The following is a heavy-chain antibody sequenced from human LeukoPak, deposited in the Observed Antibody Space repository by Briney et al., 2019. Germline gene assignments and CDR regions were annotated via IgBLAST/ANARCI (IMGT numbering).Heavy chain of an antibody. Sequence: GESLKISCKGSGYTFTSYWIGWVRQMPGKGLEWMGIIYPGDSDTRYSPSFQGQVTISADKSINTAYLQWSTLKASDTAMYYCARGYYYDSSGYPDYWGQGILVTVSS. V-gene: IGHV5-51*01. D-gene: IGHD3-22*01. J-gene: IGHJ4*02. CDR3: ARGYYYDSSGYPDY. CDR1: GYTFTSYW. CDR2: IYPGDSDT.